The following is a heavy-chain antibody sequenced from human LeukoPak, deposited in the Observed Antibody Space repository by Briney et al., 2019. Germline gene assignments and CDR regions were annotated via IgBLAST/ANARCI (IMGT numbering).Heavy chain of an antibody. CDR1: GYTFTSYD. J-gene: IGHJ6*03. Sequence: ASVKVSCKASGYTFTSYDINWVRQATGQGLEWMGWLNPNSGNTGYAQKFQGRVTMTRNPSISTAYMELSSLRSEDTAVYYCARAYQPNLSNYYYYYMDVWGKGTTVTVSS. D-gene: IGHD2-2*01. CDR2: LNPNSGNT. CDR3: ARAYQPNLSNYYYYYMDV. V-gene: IGHV1-8*01.